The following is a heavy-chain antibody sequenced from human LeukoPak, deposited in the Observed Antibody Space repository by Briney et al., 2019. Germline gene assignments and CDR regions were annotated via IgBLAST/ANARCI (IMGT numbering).Heavy chain of an antibody. J-gene: IGHJ4*02. CDR2: IYYSGST. Sequence: PSETLSLTCTVSGGSISSSSYYWGWIRQPPGKGLEWIGSIYYSGSTYYNPSLKSRVTISVDTSKNQFSLKLSSVTAADTAVYYYARALIYYCSSTSCYTFDYWGQGTLVTVSS. CDR3: ARALIYYCSSTSCYTFDY. V-gene: IGHV4-39*07. CDR1: GGSISSSSYY. D-gene: IGHD2-2*02.